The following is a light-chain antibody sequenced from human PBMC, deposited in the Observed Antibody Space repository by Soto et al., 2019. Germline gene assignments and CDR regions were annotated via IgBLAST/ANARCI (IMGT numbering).Light chain of an antibody. CDR3: WSYAGSANYV. J-gene: IGLJ6*01. Sequence: QSALTQPASVSGSPRHSITISCTGTSGDVGSYNLVSWYQQHPGQAPKLLIFEVSKRPSGVSNRFSGSKSGNTASLTISGLQAEEQSEHYCWSYAGSANYVFGSGTKVTVL. CDR1: SGDVGSYNL. V-gene: IGLV2-23*02. CDR2: EVS.